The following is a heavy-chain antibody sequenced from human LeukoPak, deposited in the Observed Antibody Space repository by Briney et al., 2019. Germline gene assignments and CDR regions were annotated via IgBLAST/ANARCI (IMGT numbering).Heavy chain of an antibody. D-gene: IGHD4-17*01. Sequence: GGSLRLSCAASGFPFSDHYMIWIRQAPGKGLEWVSYIDYDGTGMSYADSVKGRFTISRDNAKRTLYLEMRSLTVEDSAVYYCAGPYDYGDLSYWGQGSLVSVSS. CDR2: IDYDGTGM. CDR3: AGPYDYGDLSY. J-gene: IGHJ4*02. CDR1: GFPFSDHY. V-gene: IGHV3-11*01.